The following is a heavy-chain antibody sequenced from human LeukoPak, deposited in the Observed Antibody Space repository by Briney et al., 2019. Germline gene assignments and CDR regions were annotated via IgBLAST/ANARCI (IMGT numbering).Heavy chain of an antibody. CDR3: ARDRRPARTYSGLFDY. CDR2: ISGNDEST. D-gene: IGHD5-12*01. Sequence: GGSLRLPCAASGFSCSTRGMSWVRQAPGKGLEWVSAISGNDESTFYADSVKGRFTISRDNSRNTLYLQLSSLSAEDSAIYYCARDRRPARTYSGLFDYWGQGTLVTVSS. J-gene: IGHJ4*02. V-gene: IGHV3-23*01. CDR1: GFSCSTRG.